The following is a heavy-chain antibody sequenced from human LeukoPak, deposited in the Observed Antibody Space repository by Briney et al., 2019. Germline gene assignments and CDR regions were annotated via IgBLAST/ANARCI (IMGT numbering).Heavy chain of an antibody. CDR1: GGSISSSSYY. J-gene: IGHJ4*02. CDR3: ARTYDSSGYFFDY. D-gene: IGHD3-22*01. Sequence: SETLSLTCTVSGGSISSSSYYWGWIRQPPGKGLEWIGSIYYSGSTSYNPSLKSRVTISVDRSKNQFSLKLNSVTAADTAVYYCARTYDSSGYFFDYWGQGTLVTVSS. CDR2: IYYSGST. V-gene: IGHV4-39*07.